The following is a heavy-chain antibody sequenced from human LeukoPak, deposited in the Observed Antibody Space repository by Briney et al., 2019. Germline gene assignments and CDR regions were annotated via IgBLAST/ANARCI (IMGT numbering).Heavy chain of an antibody. Sequence: SETLSLTCTVSGVSIGSYYWSWIRQPPGKGLEWIGYIYYSGSTNYNPSLKSRVTISVDTSKNQFSLRLSSVTAADTAVYYCASASSGWYGLDYWGQGTLVTVSS. CDR2: IYYSGST. D-gene: IGHD6-19*01. J-gene: IGHJ4*02. CDR3: ASASSGWYGLDY. CDR1: GVSIGSYY. V-gene: IGHV4-59*01.